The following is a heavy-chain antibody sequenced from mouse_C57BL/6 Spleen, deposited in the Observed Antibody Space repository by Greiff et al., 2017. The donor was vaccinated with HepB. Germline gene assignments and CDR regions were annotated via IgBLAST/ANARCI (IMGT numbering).Heavy chain of an antibody. CDR2: IHPNSGST. D-gene: IGHD2-5*01. CDR3: ARSNSNYEGFAY. J-gene: IGHJ3*01. CDR1: GYTFTSYW. V-gene: IGHV1-64*01. Sequence: VQLQQPGAELVKPGASVKLSCKASGYTFTSYWMHWVKQRPGQGLEWIGMIHPNSGSTNYNEKFKSKATLTVDKSSSTAYMQLSSLTSEDSAVYYCARSNSNYEGFAYWGQGTLVTVSA.